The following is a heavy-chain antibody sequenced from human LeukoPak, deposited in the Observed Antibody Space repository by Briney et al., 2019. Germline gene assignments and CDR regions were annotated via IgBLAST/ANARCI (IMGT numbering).Heavy chain of an antibody. J-gene: IGHJ4*02. Sequence: GGSLRLSCAASGFTFTSYAMSWVRQSPGKGLEWVSGISNSGGNTYYADSVKGRFTISRDNSKNTLDLQMKGLRVEDTAVYYCAEGHRWHDYWGQGTLVSVSS. CDR2: ISNSGGNT. CDR1: GFTFTSYA. CDR3: AEGHRWHDY. D-gene: IGHD4-23*01. V-gene: IGHV3-23*01.